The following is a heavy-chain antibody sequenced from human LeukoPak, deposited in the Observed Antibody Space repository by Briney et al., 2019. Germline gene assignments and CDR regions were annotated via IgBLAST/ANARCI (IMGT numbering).Heavy chain of an antibody. J-gene: IGHJ3*02. Sequence: GSSVKVSCKASGGNFSRYGITWVRQAPGQGLEWIGRIIPILGLANYAQKFQGRVAIIADKSTNTAYMELSSVTSEDTAVYYCVRDVSEGDAFEIWGQGTMVTVSS. CDR1: GGNFSRYG. V-gene: IGHV1-69*04. CDR3: VRDVSEGDAFEI. D-gene: IGHD2-8*01. CDR2: IIPILGLA.